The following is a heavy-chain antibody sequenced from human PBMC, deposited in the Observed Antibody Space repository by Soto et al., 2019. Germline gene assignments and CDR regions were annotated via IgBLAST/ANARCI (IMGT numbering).Heavy chain of an antibody. CDR1: GGSISSSNYY. CDR3: ARPLLDSSNWLTMDV. J-gene: IGHJ6*02. Sequence: SETLSLTCSVSGGSISSSNYYWGWIRQPPGKGLEWIGSIYYSGSTYYNPSLKSRVTISVDTSKNQFSLKLSSVTAADTAVYYCARPLLDSSNWLTMDVWGQGTTVTVS. CDR2: IYYSGST. D-gene: IGHD6-13*01. V-gene: IGHV4-39*01.